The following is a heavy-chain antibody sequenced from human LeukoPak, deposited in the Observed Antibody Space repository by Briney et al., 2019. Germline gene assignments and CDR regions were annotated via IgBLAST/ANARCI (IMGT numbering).Heavy chain of an antibody. CDR1: GGSISSGGYY. V-gene: IGHV4-30-2*01. CDR2: IYHSGST. J-gene: IGHJ4*02. D-gene: IGHD3-3*01. Sequence: SETLSLTCTVSGGSISSGGYYWSWIRQPPGKGLEWIGYIYHSGSTYYNPALKSRVTISVDRSKNQFSLKLSSVTAADTAVYYCASPSPITSSWGQGTLVTVSS. CDR3: ASPSPITSS.